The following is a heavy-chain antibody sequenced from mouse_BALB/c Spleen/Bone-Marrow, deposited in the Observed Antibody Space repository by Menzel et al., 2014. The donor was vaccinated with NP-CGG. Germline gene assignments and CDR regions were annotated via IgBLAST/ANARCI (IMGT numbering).Heavy chain of an antibody. CDR1: GFTFRSYA. CDR3: ARHGITRLLDY. D-gene: IGHD2-4*01. CDR2: ISSGGSYT. V-gene: IGHV5-9-3*01. Sequence: EVQGVESGGGLVKPGGSLKLSCAASGFTFRSYAMSWVRQTPEKRLEWVATISSGGSYTYYPDSVKGRFTISRDDAKNTLYLQMSSLRSEDTAMYYCARHGITRLLDYWGQGTTLTVSS. J-gene: IGHJ2*01.